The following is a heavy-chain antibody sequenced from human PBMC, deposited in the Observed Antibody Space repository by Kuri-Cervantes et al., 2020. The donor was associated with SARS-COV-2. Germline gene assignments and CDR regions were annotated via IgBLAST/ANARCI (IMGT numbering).Heavy chain of an antibody. CDR2: MNPNSGNT. CDR1: GYTFTGYY. Sequence: ASVKVSCKASGYTFTGYYMHWVRQAPGQGLEWMGWMNPNSGNTGYAQKFQGRVTITRNTSISTAYMNLSSLRSEDTAVYYCARDRVNSRLLWFGELFVYWGQGTLVTVSS. V-gene: IGHV1-8*03. J-gene: IGHJ4*02. CDR3: ARDRVNSRLLWFGELFVY. D-gene: IGHD3-10*01.